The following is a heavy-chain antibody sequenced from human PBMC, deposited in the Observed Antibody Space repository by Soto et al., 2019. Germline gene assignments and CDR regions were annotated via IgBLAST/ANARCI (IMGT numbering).Heavy chain of an antibody. CDR1: GGSISSSSYY. CDR2: IYYSGNT. Sequence: SETLSLTCTVSGGSISSSSYYWGWIRQPPGKGLEWIGSIYYSGNTYYTPSLKSRVTISVDTSKNQFSLKLSSVTAADTAVYYCATRIAVAEDAEYFQQWGQGTLVTVSS. CDR3: ATRIAVAEDAEYFQQ. V-gene: IGHV4-39*01. D-gene: IGHD6-19*01. J-gene: IGHJ1*01.